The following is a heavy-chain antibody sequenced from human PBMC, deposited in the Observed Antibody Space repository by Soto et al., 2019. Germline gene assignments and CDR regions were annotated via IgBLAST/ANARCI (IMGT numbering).Heavy chain of an antibody. Sequence: PSETLSLTCTVSGGSISSSSYYWGWIRQPPGKGLEWIGSIYYSGSTYYNPSLKSRVTISVDTSKNQFSLKLSSVTAADTAVYYCARHVFESHVGVHVRRPYYFDYWGQGTLVTVSS. V-gene: IGHV4-39*01. J-gene: IGHJ4*02. CDR2: IYYSGST. CDR1: GGSISSSSYY. CDR3: ARHVFESHVGVHVRRPYYFDY. D-gene: IGHD3-16*01.